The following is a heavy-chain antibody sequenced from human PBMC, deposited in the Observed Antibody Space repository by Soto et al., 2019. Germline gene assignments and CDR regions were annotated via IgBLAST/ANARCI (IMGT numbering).Heavy chain of an antibody. D-gene: IGHD1-26*01. CDR3: ARRRGYSGSYLWDYGMDV. Sequence: QVQLVQSGAEVKKPGASVKVSCKASGYTFTSYGISWVRQAPGQGLEWMGWISAYNGNTNYAQKLQGRVTMTTDTSTSTAYMELRSLRSYDTAVYYCARRRGYSGSYLWDYGMDVWGQGTTVTVSS. CDR2: ISAYNGNT. V-gene: IGHV1-18*01. CDR1: GYTFTSYG. J-gene: IGHJ6*02.